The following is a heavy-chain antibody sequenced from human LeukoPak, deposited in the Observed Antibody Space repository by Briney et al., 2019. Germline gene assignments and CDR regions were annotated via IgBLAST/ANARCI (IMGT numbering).Heavy chain of an antibody. D-gene: IGHD6-13*01. J-gene: IGHJ4*01. CDR2: IYSTGST. CDR3: AIQIASAGTASFEF. CDR1: GGSISSYY. V-gene: IGHV4-4*07. Sequence: SETLSLTCTVSGGSISSYYWSWIRQPAGKGLEWIGRIYSTGSTNYNPSLKSRVTMSVDTSKNQFSLRLRSVTAADTAVYYCAIQIASAGTASFEFWAHGALVNVST.